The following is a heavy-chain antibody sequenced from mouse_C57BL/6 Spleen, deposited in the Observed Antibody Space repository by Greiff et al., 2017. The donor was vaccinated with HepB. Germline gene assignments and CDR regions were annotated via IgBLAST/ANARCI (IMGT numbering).Heavy chain of an antibody. D-gene: IGHD2-3*01. V-gene: IGHV5-9-1*02. CDR1: GFTFSSYA. Sequence: EVMSVESGEGLVKPGGSLKLYCAASGFTFSSYAMSWVRQTPEKRLEWVAYISSGGDYIYYADTVKGRFTISRDNARNTLYLQMSSLKSEDTAMYSCTRGDGYRYWYFDVWGTGTTVTVSS. J-gene: IGHJ1*03. CDR2: ISSGGDYI. CDR3: TRGDGYRYWYFDV.